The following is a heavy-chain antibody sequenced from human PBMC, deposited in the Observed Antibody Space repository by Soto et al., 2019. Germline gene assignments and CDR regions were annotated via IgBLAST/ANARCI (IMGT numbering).Heavy chain of an antibody. CDR2: IYYSGST. J-gene: IGHJ4*02. CDR3: SRHGGPGVASFDY. V-gene: IGHV4-39*01. Sequence: QLQLQESGPGLVKPSETLSLTCTVSGGSISSSSYYWGWIRQPPGKGLEWIGSIYYSGSTYYNPSLKSRVTISVDTSKNQFSLKLSSVTAADTAVYYFSRHGGPGVASFDYWGQGTLVTVSS. D-gene: IGHD3-16*01. CDR1: GGSISSSSYY.